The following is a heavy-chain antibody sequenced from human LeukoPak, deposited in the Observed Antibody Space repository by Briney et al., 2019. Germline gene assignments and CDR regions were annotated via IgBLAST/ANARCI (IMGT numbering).Heavy chain of an antibody. J-gene: IGHJ3*02. V-gene: IGHV4-31*03. D-gene: IGHD2-15*01. CDR2: IYYSGST. CDR1: GGSISSGGYY. CDR3: ARSRSLAFDI. Sequence: SQTLSLTCTVSGGSISSGGYYWSWIRQHPGKGLEWIGYIYYSGSTYYNPSLKSRVTISVDTSKNQFSLKLSSVTAADTAVYHCARSRSLAFDIWGQGTMVTVSS.